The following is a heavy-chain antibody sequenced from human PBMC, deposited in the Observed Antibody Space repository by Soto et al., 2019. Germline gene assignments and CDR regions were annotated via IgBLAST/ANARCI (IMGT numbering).Heavy chain of an antibody. CDR3: ARDGHRIAARPPEGWFDP. CDR1: GFTFSSYA. V-gene: IGHV3-30-3*01. Sequence: QVQLVESGGGVVQPGRSLRLSCAASGFTFSSYAMHWVRQAPGKGLEWVAVISYDGSNKYYADSVKGRFTISRDNSKNTMYLHMNSRRAEDTAVYYCARDGHRIAARPPEGWFDPWGQGTLVTVSS. D-gene: IGHD6-6*01. J-gene: IGHJ5*02. CDR2: ISYDGSNK.